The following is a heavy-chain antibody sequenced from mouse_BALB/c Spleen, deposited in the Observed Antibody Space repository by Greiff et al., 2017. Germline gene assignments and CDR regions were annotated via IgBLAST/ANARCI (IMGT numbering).Heavy chain of an antibody. CDR1: GFTFSSYA. CDR2: ISSGGSYT. CDR3: ARQYGYEGRANYFDY. D-gene: IGHD2-2*01. J-gene: IGHJ2*01. V-gene: IGHV5-9-3*01. Sequence: EVQVVESGGGLVKPGGSLKLSCAASGFTFSSYAMSWVRQTPEKRLEWVATISSGGSYTYYPDSVKGRFTISRDNAKNTLYLQMSSLRSEDTAMYYCARQYGYEGRANYFDYWGQGTTLTVSS.